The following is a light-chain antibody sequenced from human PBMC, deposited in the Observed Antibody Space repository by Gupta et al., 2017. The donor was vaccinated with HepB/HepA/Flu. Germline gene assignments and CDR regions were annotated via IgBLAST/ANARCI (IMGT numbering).Light chain of an antibody. J-gene: IGLJ3*02. Sequence: QSVLTQPPSASGTPGQRVTISCSGGSSNIGGNTVNWYQHLPGTDPKLLIYSNNQRPSGVPDRFSGSKSGTSASLASSGLQSEDEADYYCSAWDDSLNGPVFGGGTKLTVL. CDR2: SNN. V-gene: IGLV1-44*01. CDR1: SSNIGGNT. CDR3: SAWDDSLNGPV.